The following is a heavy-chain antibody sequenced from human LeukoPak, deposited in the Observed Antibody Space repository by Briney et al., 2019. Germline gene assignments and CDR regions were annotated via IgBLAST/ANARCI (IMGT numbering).Heavy chain of an antibody. Sequence: SETLSLTCTVSGGSISSYYWSWIRQPPGKGLEWIGYIYYSGSTNSNPSLKSRVTISVDTSKNQFSLKLSSVTAADTAVYYCARGIAAAGDVVGYFDYWGQGTLVTVFS. CDR3: ARGIAAAGDVVGYFDY. CDR1: GGSISSYY. J-gene: IGHJ4*02. V-gene: IGHV4-59*01. CDR2: IYYSGST. D-gene: IGHD6-13*01.